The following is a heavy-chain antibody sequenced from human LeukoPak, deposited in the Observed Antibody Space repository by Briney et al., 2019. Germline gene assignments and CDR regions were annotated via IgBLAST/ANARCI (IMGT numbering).Heavy chain of an antibody. J-gene: IGHJ5*02. CDR2: IRSKANSYAT. V-gene: IGHV3-73*01. Sequence: GGSLRLSCAASGFTFSGSAMHWVRQASGKGLEWVGRIRSKANSYATAYAASVKGRFTISRDDSKNTAYLQMNSLKTEDTAVYYCARDRYGYKFWFDPWGQGTLVTVSS. CDR1: GFTFSGSA. CDR3: ARDRYGYKFWFDP. D-gene: IGHD5-18*01.